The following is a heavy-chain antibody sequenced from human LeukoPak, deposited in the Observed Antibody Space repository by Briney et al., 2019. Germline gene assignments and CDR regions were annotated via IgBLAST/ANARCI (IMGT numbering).Heavy chain of an antibody. J-gene: IGHJ4*02. CDR2: ISGSGVDT. Sequence: GGSLRLSCAASGFTFDNYRMSWVRQAPGKGLEWVAGISGSGVDTHYAGSVNGRFRISRDNSANTLYLQMNSLREEDTALYYCASGTYRLGDYWGQGTQVAVSP. V-gene: IGHV3-23*01. CDR3: ASGTYRLGDY. CDR1: GFTFDNYR. D-gene: IGHD3-10*01.